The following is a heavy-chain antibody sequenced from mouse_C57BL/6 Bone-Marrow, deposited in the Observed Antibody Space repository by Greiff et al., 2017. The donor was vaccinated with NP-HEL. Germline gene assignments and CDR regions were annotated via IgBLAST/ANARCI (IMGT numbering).Heavy chain of an antibody. V-gene: IGHV1-7*01. CDR3: ARSAGLYGSRGAMDY. D-gene: IGHD1-1*01. CDR1: GYTFTSYW. J-gene: IGHJ4*01. Sequence: VQLQQSGAELAKPGASVKLSCKASGYTFTSYWMHWVKQRPGQGLEWIGYINPSSGYTKYNQKFKDKATLTADKSSSTAYRQLSRLTYEDSAVYYCARSAGLYGSRGAMDYWGQGTSVTVSS. CDR2: INPSSGYT.